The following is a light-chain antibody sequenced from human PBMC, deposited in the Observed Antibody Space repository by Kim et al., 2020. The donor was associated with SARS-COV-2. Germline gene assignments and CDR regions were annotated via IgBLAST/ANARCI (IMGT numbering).Light chain of an antibody. CDR2: DAT. Sequence: ASVEDRVTITCRASQGISSYLAWYQQIPGKAPNLLIYDATTLQSGVPSRFSGGGSGTDFTLTISSLQPEDFATYYCQQLNSFPPVFGPGTKVDIK. CDR3: QQLNSFPPV. V-gene: IGKV1-9*01. CDR1: QGISSY. J-gene: IGKJ3*01.